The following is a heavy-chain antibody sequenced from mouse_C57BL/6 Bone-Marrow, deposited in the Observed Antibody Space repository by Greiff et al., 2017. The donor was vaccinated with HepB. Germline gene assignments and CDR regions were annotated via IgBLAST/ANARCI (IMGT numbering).Heavy chain of an antibody. J-gene: IGHJ4*01. CDR1: GYTFTSYW. D-gene: IGHD1-1*01. CDR2: IDPSDSYT. Sequence: VQLQQPGAELVMPGASVKLSCKASGYTFTSYWMHWVKQRPGQGLEWIGEIDPSDSYTNYNQKFKGKSTLTVDKSSSTAYMQLSSLTSEDSAVYYCARLHYYGSSSYYYAMDYWGQGTSVTVSS. V-gene: IGHV1-69*01. CDR3: ARLHYYGSSSYYYAMDY.